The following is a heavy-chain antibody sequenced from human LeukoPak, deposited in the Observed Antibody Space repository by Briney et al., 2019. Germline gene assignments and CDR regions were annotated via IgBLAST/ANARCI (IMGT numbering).Heavy chain of an antibody. CDR3: ARRNNGYDYLDY. D-gene: IGHD5-12*01. Sequence: SETLSLTCAVSGYSIGSGYYWGWIRQPPGKGLEWIGGIYHSGSTYYNPSLKSRVSISVDTSRNQFSLKLTSVTAADTAVYYCARRNNGYDYLDYWGQGTLVTVSS. CDR1: GYSIGSGYY. J-gene: IGHJ4*02. CDR2: IYHSGST. V-gene: IGHV4-38-2*01.